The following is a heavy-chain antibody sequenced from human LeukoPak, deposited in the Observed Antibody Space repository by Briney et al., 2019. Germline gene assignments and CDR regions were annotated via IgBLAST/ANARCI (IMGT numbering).Heavy chain of an antibody. CDR3: ARTRSGGSCSY. CDR1: GYSFTTYG. J-gene: IGHJ4*02. D-gene: IGHD2-15*01. Sequence: ASVKVSCKASGYSFTTYGITWVRQAPGQGLEWMGWISGNNGVTKYAQKVQGRVTMTTDTSTSTAYMEVPSLTSDDTAVYYCARTRSGGSCSYWGQGTLVTVSA. CDR2: ISGNNGVT. V-gene: IGHV1-18*01.